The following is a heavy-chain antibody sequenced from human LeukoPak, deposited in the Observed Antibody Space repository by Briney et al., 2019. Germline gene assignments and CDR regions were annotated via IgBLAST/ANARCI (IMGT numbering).Heavy chain of an antibody. J-gene: IGHJ5*02. CDR2: IYYSGST. CDR1: GGSISNYY. Sequence: SETLSLTCTVSGGSISNYYWSWIRQSPGMGLEWIGYIYYSGSTNYNPSLQSRVTISVDTSKNQISLNLSSVTAADTAVYYCARHTRSWFGPWGQGTLVTVSS. V-gene: IGHV4-59*08. CDR3: ARHTRSWFGP.